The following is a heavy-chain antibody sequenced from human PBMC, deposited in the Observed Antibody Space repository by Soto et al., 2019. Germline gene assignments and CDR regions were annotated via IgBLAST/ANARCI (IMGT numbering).Heavy chain of an antibody. CDR2: VSGDNGHT. CDR1: GYTFTTLG. D-gene: IGHD2-15*01. V-gene: IGHV1-18*01. J-gene: IGHJ5*02. CDR3: ARDLGYCRSGTCYREWFDP. Sequence: QVQLVQCGAEVKKPGASVKVSCRASGYTFTTLGISWVRQAPGQGVEWMGWVSGDNGHTNYAQSLQGRVTMTTDTSTNTAYMELRSLRSDDTAVYYCARDLGYCRSGTCYREWFDPWGQGTLVTVS.